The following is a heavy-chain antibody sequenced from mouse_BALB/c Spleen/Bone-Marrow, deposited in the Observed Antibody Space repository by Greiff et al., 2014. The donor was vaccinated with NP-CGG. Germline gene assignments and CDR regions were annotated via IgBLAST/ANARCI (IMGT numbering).Heavy chain of an antibody. CDR3: ARGDAMDY. V-gene: IGHV5-17*02. J-gene: IGHJ4*01. Sequence: VQLKQSGGGLVQPGGARKLSCTASGLTFSSFGMHWVRQAPEKGLEWVAYISSGSSTIYYADTVKGRFTISRDNPKNTLFLQMTSLRSEDTAMYYCARGDAMDYWGQGTSVTVSS. CDR2: ISSGSSTI. CDR1: GLTFSSFG.